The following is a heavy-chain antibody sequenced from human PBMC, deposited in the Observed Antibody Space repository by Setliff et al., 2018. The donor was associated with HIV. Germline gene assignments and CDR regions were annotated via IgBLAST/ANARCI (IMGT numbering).Heavy chain of an antibody. D-gene: IGHD1-1*01. CDR3: ARAPATTHDFDH. J-gene: IGHJ4*02. Sequence: SETLSLTCTVSGGSISSGDYYWTWIRQHPGKGLEWIGEINHSGSTKYNPSLKSRVTISVDTSTNQFSLRLTSVTAADTAVYYCARAPATTHDFDHWGQGTLVTVSS. CDR1: GGSISSGDYY. CDR2: INHSGST. V-gene: IGHV4-39*07.